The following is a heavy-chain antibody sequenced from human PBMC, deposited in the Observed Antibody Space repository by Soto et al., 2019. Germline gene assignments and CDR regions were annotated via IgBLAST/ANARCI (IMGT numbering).Heavy chain of an antibody. CDR3: ARDNFWASDH. D-gene: IGHD1-1*01. Sequence: PGGSLRLSCAASGFTFSTYWMSWVRQAPGKGLEWVANIKHDGSEKYYVDSVKGRFTVSRDNAKNSLFLQMNSLRAEDTAVYYCARDNFWASDHWGQGTLVTVSS. V-gene: IGHV3-7*01. CDR1: GFTFSTYW. CDR2: IKHDGSEK. J-gene: IGHJ4*02.